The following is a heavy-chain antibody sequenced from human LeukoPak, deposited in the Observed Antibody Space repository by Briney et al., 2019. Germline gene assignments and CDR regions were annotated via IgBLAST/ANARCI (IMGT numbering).Heavy chain of an antibody. V-gene: IGHV1-2*02. D-gene: IGHD3-10*01. CDR3: ARDQYYGSGSYSGFDP. J-gene: IGHJ5*02. CDR2: INPNSGGT. Sequence: GASVKVSCRASGYTFTGYYMHWVRQAPGQGLEWMGWINPNSGGTNYAQKFQGRVTMTRDTSISTAYMELSRLRSDDTAVYYCARDQYYGSGSYSGFDPWGQGTLVTVSS. CDR1: GYTFTGYY.